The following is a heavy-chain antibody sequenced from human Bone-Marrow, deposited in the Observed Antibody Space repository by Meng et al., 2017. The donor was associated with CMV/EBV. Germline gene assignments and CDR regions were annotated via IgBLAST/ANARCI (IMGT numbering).Heavy chain of an antibody. CDR2: IYWNDDK. V-gene: IGHV2-5*01. CDR3: AHSTFGGVIVAAFDI. J-gene: IGHJ3*02. D-gene: IGHD3-16*02. Sequence: SGPTLVKPTQTLTLTCTFSGFSLSTSGVGVGWIRQPPGKALEWLALIYWNDDKRYSPSLKSRLTITKDTSKNQVVLTMTNMDPADTATYYCAHSTFGGVIVAAFDIWGQGTMVTVSS. CDR1: GFSLSTSGVG.